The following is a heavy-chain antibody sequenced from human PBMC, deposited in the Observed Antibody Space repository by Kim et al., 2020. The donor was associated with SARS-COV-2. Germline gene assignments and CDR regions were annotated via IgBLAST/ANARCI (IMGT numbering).Heavy chain of an antibody. D-gene: IGHD6-19*01. CDR2: IRKDGSEK. V-gene: IGHV3-7*03. J-gene: IGHJ6*02. CDR3: AGRSGWLTVL. CDR1: GFALNEFW. Sequence: GGSLRLSCEGSGFALNEFWINWVRQAPGKGLEWVAIIRKDGSEKIYVDSVTGRFTISRENAKNSVYLQMNRLRADATAVYFCAGRSGWLTVLWGQGTAVTVS.